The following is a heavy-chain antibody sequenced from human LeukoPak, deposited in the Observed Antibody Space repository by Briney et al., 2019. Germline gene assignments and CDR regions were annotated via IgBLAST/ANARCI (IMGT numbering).Heavy chain of an antibody. D-gene: IGHD3-3*01. CDR1: GFTFSSYS. Sequence: GGSLRLSCTASGFTFSSYSMNWVRQAPGKGLEWISYIRSSSSTIYYADSMKGRFTISRDNAKNSLYLQMNSLRAEDTAVYYCAREKKTEWTTGAFDMWGQGTMVIVSS. CDR2: IRSSSSTI. J-gene: IGHJ3*02. V-gene: IGHV3-48*04. CDR3: AREKKTEWTTGAFDM.